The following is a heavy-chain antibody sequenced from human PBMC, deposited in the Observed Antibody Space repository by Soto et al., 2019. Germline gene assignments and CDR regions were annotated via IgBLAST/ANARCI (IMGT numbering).Heavy chain of an antibody. CDR3: ARGMRHYYYYGMDV. CDR2: MNPNSGNT. V-gene: IGHV1-8*01. J-gene: IGHJ6*02. CDR1: GYTFTSYD. Sequence: ASVKVSCKASGYTFTSYDSNGVRQATGQGLEWMGWMNPNSGNTGYAQKFQGRVTMTRNTSISTTYMELSSLRSEDTAVYYCARGMRHYYYYGMDVWGQGTTVAVSS.